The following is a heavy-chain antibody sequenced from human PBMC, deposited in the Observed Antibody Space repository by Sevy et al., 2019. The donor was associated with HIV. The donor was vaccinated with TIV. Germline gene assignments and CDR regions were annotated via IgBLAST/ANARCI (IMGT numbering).Heavy chain of an antibody. D-gene: IGHD5-18*01. Sequence: GGSLRLSCAASGFTFTSYGMHWVRQAPGKGLEWVAVISYDGSNKYYADSVKGRFTISRDKSKNTLYLQMNSLRAEDTAVYYCAKAPRGYGYASFFDYWGQGTLVTVSS. J-gene: IGHJ4*02. CDR3: AKAPRGYGYASFFDY. CDR1: GFTFTSYG. V-gene: IGHV3-30*18. CDR2: ISYDGSNK.